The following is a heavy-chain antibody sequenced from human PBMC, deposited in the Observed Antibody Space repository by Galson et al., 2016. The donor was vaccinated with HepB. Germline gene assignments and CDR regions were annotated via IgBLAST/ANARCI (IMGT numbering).Heavy chain of an antibody. CDR2: TYYRSKWYN. CDR3: SRDPAPLMYAFDI. J-gene: IGHJ3*02. CDR1: GDSVASNSGG. V-gene: IGHV6-1*01. Sequence: CAISGDSVASNSGGWNWIRQSPSRGLEWLGRTYYRSKWYNDNAVSVKSRMTINPDTSKNQFSLQLNSVTPEDTAVYYCSRDPAPLMYAFDIWGQGTMVTVSS. D-gene: IGHD2-8*01.